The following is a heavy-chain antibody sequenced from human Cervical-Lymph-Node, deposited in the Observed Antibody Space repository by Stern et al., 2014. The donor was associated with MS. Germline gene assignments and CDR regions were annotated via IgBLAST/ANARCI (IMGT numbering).Heavy chain of an antibody. J-gene: IGHJ4*02. Sequence: QLVQSGGGLVQPGGSLRLSCAASGFTFSDHYMDWVRQAPWKGLEWVGRTRNKANSYTTEYAASVKGRFTISRDDSKNSLYLQMNSLKTEDTAVYYCALGGLLYFDYWGQGTLVTVSS. CDR1: GFTFSDHY. CDR2: TRNKANSYTT. D-gene: IGHD2-21*02. V-gene: IGHV3-72*01. CDR3: ALGGLLYFDY.